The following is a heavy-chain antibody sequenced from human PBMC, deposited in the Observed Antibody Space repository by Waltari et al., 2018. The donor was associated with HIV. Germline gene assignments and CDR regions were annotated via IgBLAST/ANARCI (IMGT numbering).Heavy chain of an antibody. V-gene: IGHV4-34*01. J-gene: IGHJ4*02. D-gene: IGHD6-13*01. CDR1: GGSFSGYY. CDR3: ARGIANSSSDRRVFDY. CDR2: INHSGST. Sequence: QVQLQQWGAGLLKPSETLSLTCAVYGGSFSGYYWSWIRQPPGKGLEWIGEINHSGSTNYNPSLKSRVTISVDTSKNQFSLKLSSVTAADTAVYYCARGIANSSSDRRVFDYWGQGTLVTVSS.